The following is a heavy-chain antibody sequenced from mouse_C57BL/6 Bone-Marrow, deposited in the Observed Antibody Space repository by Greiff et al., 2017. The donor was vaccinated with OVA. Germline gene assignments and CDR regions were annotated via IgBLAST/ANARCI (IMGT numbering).Heavy chain of an antibody. Sequence: QVQLQQSGAELVRPGASVKLSCKASGYTFTDYYINWVKQRPGQGLEWIARIYPGSGNTYYNEKFKGKATLTAEKSSSTAYMQLSSLTSEDSAVYFCARPIYYDYDWYFDVWGTGTTVTVSS. V-gene: IGHV1-76*01. CDR2: IYPGSGNT. CDR3: ARPIYYDYDWYFDV. D-gene: IGHD2-4*01. CDR1: GYTFTDYY. J-gene: IGHJ1*03.